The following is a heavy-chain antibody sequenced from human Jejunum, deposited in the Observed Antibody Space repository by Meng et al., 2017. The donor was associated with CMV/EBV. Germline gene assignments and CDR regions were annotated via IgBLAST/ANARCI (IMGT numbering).Heavy chain of an antibody. J-gene: IGHJ4*02. D-gene: IGHD2-8*01. V-gene: IGHV3-21*01. CDR2: ISGSTPYI. Sequence: LRLSCAASGFTFIAYGMNWVRQAPGKGLEWVSLISGSTPYIYYADSVKGRFTISRDNAKNSVYLQMNSLRAEDTAVYYCARGVFDSWGQGTLVTVSS. CDR3: ARGVFDS. CDR1: GFTFIAYG.